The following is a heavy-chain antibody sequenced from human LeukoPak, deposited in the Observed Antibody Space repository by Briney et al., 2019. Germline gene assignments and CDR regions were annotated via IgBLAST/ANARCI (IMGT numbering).Heavy chain of an antibody. Sequence: SETLSLTCTVSGGSVSSGGYYWSWIRQPPGKGLEWIGYIYYSGSTNYNPSLKSRVTISVDKSKNQFSLKLSSVTAADTAVYYCASLYGDYYYYGMDVWGQGTTVTVSS. D-gene: IGHD4-17*01. V-gene: IGHV4-61*08. CDR3: ASLYGDYYYYGMDV. CDR1: GGSVSSGGYY. J-gene: IGHJ6*02. CDR2: IYYSGST.